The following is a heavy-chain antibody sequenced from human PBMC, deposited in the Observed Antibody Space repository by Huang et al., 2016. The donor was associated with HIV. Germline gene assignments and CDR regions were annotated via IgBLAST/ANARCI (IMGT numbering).Heavy chain of an antibody. CDR2: ISYDDGSTT. CDR1: GFTFSNYP. V-gene: IGHV3-30-3*01. D-gene: IGHD4-17*01. J-gene: IGHJ2*01. Sequence: QVQLVESGGGVVQPGGSLRLACAASGFTFSNYPMPWVRQAPGKGLEWGAVISYDDGSTTYFADSVKCRFTISRDNSKNTVYLQMSSLRADDTAVFYCARDVLRGLGYFDVWGRGTLVTVSS. CDR3: ARDVLRGLGYFDV.